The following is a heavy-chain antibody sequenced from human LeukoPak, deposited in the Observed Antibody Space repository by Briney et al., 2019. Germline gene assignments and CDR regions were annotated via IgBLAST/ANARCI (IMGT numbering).Heavy chain of an antibody. V-gene: IGHV1-18*01. Sequence: GASVKVSCKASGYTFTNYGISWVRPAPGQGLEGMGWISAYNGDTDYAQKLQGRVTMTTDTYTSTAYKDLRSLRSDDTAVYYCTRGVVGATLYYFDYWGQGTLVTVSS. J-gene: IGHJ4*02. CDR2: ISAYNGDT. D-gene: IGHD1-26*01. CDR3: TRGVVGATLYYFDY. CDR1: GYTFTNYG.